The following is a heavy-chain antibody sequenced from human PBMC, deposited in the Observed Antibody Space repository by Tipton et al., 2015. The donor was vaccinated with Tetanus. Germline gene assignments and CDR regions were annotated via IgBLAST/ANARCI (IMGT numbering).Heavy chain of an antibody. J-gene: IGHJ4*02. Sequence: GLVKPSETLSLTCTVSGGSVRSGDYSWNWIRQPPGKGLEWIGHIFYTGSRHYNPSVESRVTISVDTSKNQFSLNLTSVTAADTAVYYCARAGMVTDDRSKFDSWGQGSLVSVSS. CDR2: IFYTGSR. CDR1: GGSVRSGDYS. CDR3: ARAGMVTDDRSKFDS. D-gene: IGHD2-21*02. V-gene: IGHV4-61*08.